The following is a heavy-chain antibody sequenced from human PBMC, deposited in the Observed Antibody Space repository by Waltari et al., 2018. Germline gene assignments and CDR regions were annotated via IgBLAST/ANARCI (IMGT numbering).Heavy chain of an antibody. CDR2: INAGNGNT. J-gene: IGHJ3*02. CDR1: GYTFTSYA. V-gene: IGHV1-3*01. D-gene: IGHD4-17*01. CDR3: ARAYGDYEIGAFDI. Sequence: QVQLVQSGAEVKKPGASVKVSCKASGYTFTSYAMPWVRQAPGQRLEWMGWINAGNGNTKYSQKFQGRVTITRDTSASTAYMELSSLRSEDTAVYYCARAYGDYEIGAFDIWGQGTMVTVSS.